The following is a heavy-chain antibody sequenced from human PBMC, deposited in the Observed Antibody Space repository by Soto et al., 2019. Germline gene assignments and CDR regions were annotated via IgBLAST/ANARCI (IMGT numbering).Heavy chain of an antibody. Sequence: ASVKVSCKASGYTFASQALHWVRQAPGQRLEWMGWINAANGNTKYSQKFRGRVTITRDTSASTAYMELSSLRSEDTAVYYCARGFIGDRFDYWGQGTLVTVSS. CDR2: INAANGNT. J-gene: IGHJ4*02. D-gene: IGHD4-17*01. CDR1: GYTFASQA. CDR3: ARGFIGDRFDY. V-gene: IGHV1-3*01.